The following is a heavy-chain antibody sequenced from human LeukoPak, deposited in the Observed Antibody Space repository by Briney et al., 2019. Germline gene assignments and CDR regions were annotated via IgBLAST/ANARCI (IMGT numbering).Heavy chain of an antibody. CDR3: TRPQGLDWSDSVDAFDV. D-gene: IGHD1-1*01. Sequence: GGSLRLSCAASGFTFSGSAMHWVRQAFGKGMEWVGRIRTKPNSYATAYAASVKGRFTISRDDSKNTAYLHMNSLKTEDTAVYYCTRPQGLDWSDSVDAFDVWGQGTMVTVSS. CDR1: GFTFSGSA. J-gene: IGHJ3*01. V-gene: IGHV3-73*01. CDR2: IRTKPNSYAT.